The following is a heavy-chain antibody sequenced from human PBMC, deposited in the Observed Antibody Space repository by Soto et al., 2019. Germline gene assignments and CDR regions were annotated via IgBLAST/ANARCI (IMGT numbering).Heavy chain of an antibody. D-gene: IGHD4-17*01. V-gene: IGHV4-61*01. CDR2: IYYSGST. Sequence: SETLSLTCTVSGGSVSSGSYYWSWIRQPPGKGLEWIGYIYYSGSTNYNPSLKSRVTISVDTSKNQFSLKLSSVTAADTAVYYCARDIDRTVWFDPWGQGTLVTVSS. J-gene: IGHJ5*02. CDR1: GGSVSSGSYY. CDR3: ARDIDRTVWFDP.